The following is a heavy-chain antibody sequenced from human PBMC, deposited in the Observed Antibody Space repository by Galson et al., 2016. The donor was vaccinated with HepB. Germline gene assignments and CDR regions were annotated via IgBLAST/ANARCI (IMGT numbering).Heavy chain of an antibody. J-gene: IGHJ4*02. CDR3: ARDPLYVTGGIDY. Sequence: SLRLSCAASGFTFSSYSMNWVRQAPGKRLEWISYISNSGSAISYADSVKGRFTISRDNAKNSLYLQMNSLRAEDTAVYYYARDPLYVTGGIDYWGQGTLVTVSS. CDR2: ISNSGSAI. V-gene: IGHV3-48*04. D-gene: IGHD2/OR15-2a*01. CDR1: GFTFSSYS.